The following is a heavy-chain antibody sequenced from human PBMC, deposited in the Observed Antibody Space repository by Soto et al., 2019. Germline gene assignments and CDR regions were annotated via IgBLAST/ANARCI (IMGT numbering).Heavy chain of an antibody. CDR2: INAGNGNT. J-gene: IGHJ6*04. Sequence: ASVKVSCKASGYTFTSYAMHWVRQAPGQRLEWMGWINAGNGNTKYSQKLQGRVTITRDTSASTAYMELSSLRSEDTAVYYCARVEGDLYDFWSGPFMDVWGKGTTVTVSS. D-gene: IGHD3-3*01. V-gene: IGHV1-3*01. CDR3: ARVEGDLYDFWSGPFMDV. CDR1: GYTFTSYA.